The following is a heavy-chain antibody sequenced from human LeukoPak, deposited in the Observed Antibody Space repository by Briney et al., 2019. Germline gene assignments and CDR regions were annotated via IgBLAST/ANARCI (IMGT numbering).Heavy chain of an antibody. D-gene: IGHD3-22*01. CDR3: ARDSGSCYDSSGSFDY. J-gene: IGHJ4*02. CDR1: GFTFSSYG. Sequence: GGSLRLSCAASGFTFSSYGMHWVRQAPGKGLEWVAVIWYDGSNKYYADSVKGRFTISRDNSKNTLYLQMNSLRAEDTAVYYCARDSGSCYDSSGSFDYWGQGTLVTVSS. CDR2: IWYDGSNK. V-gene: IGHV3-33*01.